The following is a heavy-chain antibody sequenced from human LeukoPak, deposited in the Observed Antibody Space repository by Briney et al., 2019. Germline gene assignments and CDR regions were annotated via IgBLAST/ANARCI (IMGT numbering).Heavy chain of an antibody. CDR2: IKEDGSEK. CDR1: GFTFSTYW. Sequence: GGSLRLSCAASGFTFSTYWMSWVRQAPGKGLEWVANIKEDGSEKYYGDSVKGRFTISRDNAKNSLYLEMNSLRVEDTAVYFCARDSSGYQWGQGTLVTVSS. J-gene: IGHJ4*02. V-gene: IGHV3-7*01. D-gene: IGHD3-22*01. CDR3: ARDSSGYQ.